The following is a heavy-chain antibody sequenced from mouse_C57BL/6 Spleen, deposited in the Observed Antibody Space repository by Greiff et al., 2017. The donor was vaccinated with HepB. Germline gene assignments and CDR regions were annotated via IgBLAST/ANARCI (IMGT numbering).Heavy chain of an antibody. CDR2: ISSGGDYI. CDR3: TRDGPIYDGYYYYAMDY. CDR1: GFTFSSYA. D-gene: IGHD2-3*01. Sequence: EVHLVESGEGLVKPGGSLKLSCAASGFTFSSYAMSWVRQTPEKRLEWVAYISSGGDYIYYADTVKGRFTISRDNARNTLYLQMSSLKSEDTAMYYCTRDGPIYDGYYYYAMDYWGQGTSVTVSS. V-gene: IGHV5-9-1*02. J-gene: IGHJ4*01.